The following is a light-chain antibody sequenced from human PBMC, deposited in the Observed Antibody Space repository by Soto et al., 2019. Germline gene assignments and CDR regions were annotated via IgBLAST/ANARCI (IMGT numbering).Light chain of an antibody. CDR2: GAS. CDR1: QSVSSSY. CDR3: QQYGSSPPWT. Sequence: EIVLTQSPGTLSLSPGERATLSCRASQSVSSSYLAWYQHKPGQAPRLLIYGASSRATGIPDRFSGSGSGTDFPLTISRLEPEDFAVYYCQQYGSSPPWTFGQGTKVEIK. J-gene: IGKJ1*01. V-gene: IGKV3-20*01.